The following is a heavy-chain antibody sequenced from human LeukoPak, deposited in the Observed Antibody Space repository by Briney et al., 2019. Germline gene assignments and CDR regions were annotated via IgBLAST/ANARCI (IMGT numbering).Heavy chain of an antibody. CDR3: ARVSIVGATPY. V-gene: IGHV4-38-2*02. CDR1: GYSISSGYY. D-gene: IGHD1-26*01. J-gene: IGHJ4*02. Sequence: PSETLSLTCTVSGYSISSGYYWGWIRQPPGKGLEWIGSIYHSGSTYYNPSLKSRVTISVDTSKNQLSLKLSSVTAADTAVYYCARVSIVGATPYWGQGTLVTVSS. CDR2: IYHSGST.